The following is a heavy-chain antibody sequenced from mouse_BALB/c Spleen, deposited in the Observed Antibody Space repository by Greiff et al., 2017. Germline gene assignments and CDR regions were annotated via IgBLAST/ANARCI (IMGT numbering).Heavy chain of an antibody. CDR2: IWAGGST. J-gene: IGHJ4*01. V-gene: IGHV2-9*02. D-gene: IGHD1-2*01. Sequence: VKLMESGPGLVAPSQSLSITCTVSGFSLTSYGVHWVRQPPGKGLEWLGVIWAGGSTNYNSALMSRLSISKDNSKSQVFLKMNSLQTDDTAMYYCASLRLPPYAMDYWGQGTSVTVSS. CDR3: ASLRLPPYAMDY. CDR1: GFSLTSYG.